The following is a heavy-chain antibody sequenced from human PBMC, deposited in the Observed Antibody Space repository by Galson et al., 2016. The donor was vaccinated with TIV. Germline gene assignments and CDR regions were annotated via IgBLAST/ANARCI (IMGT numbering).Heavy chain of an antibody. CDR1: GYSFTHYW. D-gene: IGHD3-10*01. V-gene: IGHV5-10-1*01. CDR2: IDSRDSYT. Sequence: QSGAEVKKPGESLRISCKTSGYSFTHYWITWVRQMPGKGLEWMGRIDSRDSYTNHSPTFEGHVTISTDESISTAYLQWTSLKASDSAIYYCARSASAGSGWVDPWGQGTLVTVSS. CDR3: ARSASAGSGWVDP. J-gene: IGHJ5*02.